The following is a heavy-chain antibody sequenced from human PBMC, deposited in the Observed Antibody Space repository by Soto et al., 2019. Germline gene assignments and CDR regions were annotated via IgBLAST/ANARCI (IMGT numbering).Heavy chain of an antibody. J-gene: IGHJ3*02. Sequence: EVQLLESGGGLVQPGGSLRLSCAGSGSTFTDFTMTWVRQAPGKGLEWVSAIRGDGLSTYYAGSVKGRFTISRDNSKTTLYLQMNSLRAEDTAVYYCASRPDAFDICVRGTMVTVSS. CDR1: GSTFTDFT. CDR3: ASRPDAFDI. CDR2: IRGDGLST. V-gene: IGHV3-23*01.